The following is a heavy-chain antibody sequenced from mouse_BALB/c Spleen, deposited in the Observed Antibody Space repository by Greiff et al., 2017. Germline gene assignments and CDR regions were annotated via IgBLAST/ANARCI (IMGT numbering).Heavy chain of an antibody. J-gene: IGHJ3*01. Sequence: EVQGVESGGGLVQPGGSLRLSCATSGFTFSDFYMEWVRQPPGKRLEWIAASRNKANDYTTEYSASVKGRFIVSRDTSQSILYLQMNALRAEDTAIYYCAGGVTTRFAYWGQGTLVTVSA. V-gene: IGHV7-1*02. CDR2: SRNKANDYTT. D-gene: IGHD2-2*01. CDR1: GFTFSDFY. CDR3: AGGVTTRFAY.